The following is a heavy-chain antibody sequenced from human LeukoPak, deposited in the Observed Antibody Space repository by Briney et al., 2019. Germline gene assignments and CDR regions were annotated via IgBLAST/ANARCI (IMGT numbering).Heavy chain of an antibody. CDR3: ARSTKYSSSWPYYFDY. V-gene: IGHV4-59*12. J-gene: IGHJ4*02. Sequence: SETLSLTCTVSGGSISSYYWSWIRQPPGKGLEWIGYIYYSGSTNYNPSLKSRVTMSVDTSKNQFSLKLSSVTAADTAVYYCARSTKYSSSWPYYFDYWGQGTLVTVSS. CDR1: GGSISSYY. CDR2: IYYSGST. D-gene: IGHD6-13*01.